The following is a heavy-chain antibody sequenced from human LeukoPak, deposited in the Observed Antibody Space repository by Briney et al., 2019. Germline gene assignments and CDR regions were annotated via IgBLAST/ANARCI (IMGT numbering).Heavy chain of an antibody. CDR3: ARRDANTAMDV. CDR2: IYYRGST. Sequence: SETLSLTCTVPGGSISSSSYYWGWIRQPPGKGLEWIESIYYRGSTYYNPSLKSRVPISVDTSKNQFSLKLSSVTAADTAVYYCARRDANTAMDVWGQGTTVTDSS. CDR1: GGSISSSSYY. J-gene: IGHJ6*02. D-gene: IGHD5-18*01. V-gene: IGHV4-39*07.